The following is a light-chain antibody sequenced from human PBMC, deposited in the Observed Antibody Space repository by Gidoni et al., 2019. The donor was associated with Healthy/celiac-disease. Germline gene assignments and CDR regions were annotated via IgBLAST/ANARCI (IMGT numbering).Light chain of an antibody. J-gene: IGKJ5*01. CDR2: AGS. V-gene: IGKV1-16*02. Sequence: NQMTQSPSSLSASVGDRVTITCRASHSISNYLAWFQQKPGKSPKCLLYAGSSLQSGVPSKFSRSGSETDYTRTISSLLPEDFGTYYCQQYNSYPITFXQXTRLEIK. CDR1: HSISNY. CDR3: QQYNSYPIT.